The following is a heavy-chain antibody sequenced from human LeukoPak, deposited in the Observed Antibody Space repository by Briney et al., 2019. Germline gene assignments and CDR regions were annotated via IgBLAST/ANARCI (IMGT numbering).Heavy chain of an antibody. CDR3: ARDQGGDILTGYPFYGMDV. CDR2: IYYSGST. Sequence: PSETLSLTCTVSGGSISSSSYYWGWIRQPPGKGLEWIGSIYYSGSTYYNPSLKSRVTISVDTSKNQFSLKLSSVTAADTAVYYCARDQGGDILTGYPFYGMDVWGQGTTVTVSS. J-gene: IGHJ6*02. CDR1: GGSISSSSYY. D-gene: IGHD3-9*01. V-gene: IGHV4-39*07.